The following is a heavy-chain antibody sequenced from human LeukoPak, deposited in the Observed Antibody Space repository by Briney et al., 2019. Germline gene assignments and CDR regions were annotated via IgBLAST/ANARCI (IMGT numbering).Heavy chain of an antibody. CDR2: ISSNGDST. D-gene: IGHD3-10*01. CDR1: GFSFSSYA. V-gene: IGHV3-64D*09. CDR3: ARDITLTRGGRSDY. J-gene: IGHJ4*02. Sequence: GGSLRLSCSVSGFSFSSYAMHWVRQAPGKGLEYVSSISSNGDSTYYADSVKGRFTISRDNSKNTLFLQMSSLRAEDTAVYYCARDITLTRGGRSDYWGQGTLVTVSA.